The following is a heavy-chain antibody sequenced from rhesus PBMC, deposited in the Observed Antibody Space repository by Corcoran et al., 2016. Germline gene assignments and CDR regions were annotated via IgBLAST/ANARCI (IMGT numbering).Heavy chain of an antibody. V-gene: IGHV4-80*01. CDR1: GGSFRSYW. CDR3: PSPVRYRLDV. J-gene: IGHJ5-1*01. Sequence: QVQLQESGPGLVKPSETLSLTCAVSGGSFRSYWWNWIRQPPGKGLEWIGEINGYSGSTTYNPSLQSRVTIFMDVAKNQFSLRLTSVTAADTAVYYCPSPVRYRLDVWGPGVLVSVSS. D-gene: IGHD3-9*01. CDR2: INGYSGST.